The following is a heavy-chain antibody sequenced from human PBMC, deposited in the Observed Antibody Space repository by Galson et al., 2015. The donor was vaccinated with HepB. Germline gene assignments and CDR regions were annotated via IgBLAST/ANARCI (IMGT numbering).Heavy chain of an antibody. CDR1: GFSLSTSGMC. J-gene: IGHJ6*03. Sequence: PALVKPTQTLTLTCTFSGFSLSTSGMCVSWIRQPPGKALEWLARIDWDDDKYYSTSLKTRLTISKDTSKNQVVLTMTNMDPVDTATHYCARTRKGYCSSTSCPNYYYYYYMDVWGKGTTVTVSS. V-gene: IGHV2-70*11. D-gene: IGHD2-2*01. CDR2: IDWDDDK. CDR3: ARTRKGYCSSTSCPNYYYYYYMDV.